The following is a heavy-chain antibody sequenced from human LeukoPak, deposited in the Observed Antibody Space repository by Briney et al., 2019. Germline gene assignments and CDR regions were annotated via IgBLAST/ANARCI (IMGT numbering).Heavy chain of an antibody. CDR3: ARTKTQYSSRFPNYYYYGMDV. J-gene: IGHJ6*02. V-gene: IGHV1-3*01. Sequence: ASVKVSCKASGYTFTTYCIHWVRQAPGQRLEWMGWINAVNGNTKYSQKFQGRVSITRDTSASTAYMELRSLRSDDTAVYYCARTKTQYSSRFPNYYYYGMDVWGQGTTVTVSS. CDR2: INAVNGNT. CDR1: GYTFTTYC. D-gene: IGHD6-13*01.